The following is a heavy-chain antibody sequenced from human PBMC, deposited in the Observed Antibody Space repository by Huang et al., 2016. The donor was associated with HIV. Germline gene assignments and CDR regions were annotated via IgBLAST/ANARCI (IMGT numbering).Heavy chain of an antibody. CDR1: GGSISSSSYY. CDR2: IYYIGNG. Sequence: QLQLQESGPGLVTPSETLSLTCTVSGGSISSSSYYWGWIRQSPGTGLEWIGSIYYIGNGYYNPSLKSRVTMSVDRSSNQFSLKMYSVTAADTAVYYCASRTTVTTTSNYHYFYMDVWGKGTTVIVSS. V-gene: IGHV4-39*01. CDR3: ASRTTVTTTSNYHYFYMDV. J-gene: IGHJ6*03. D-gene: IGHD4-17*01.